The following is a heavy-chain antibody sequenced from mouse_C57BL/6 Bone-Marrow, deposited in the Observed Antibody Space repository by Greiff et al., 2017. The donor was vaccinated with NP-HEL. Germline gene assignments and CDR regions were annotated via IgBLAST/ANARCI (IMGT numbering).Heavy chain of an antibody. CDR2: INPGSGGT. V-gene: IGHV1-54*01. CDR1: GYAFTNYL. D-gene: IGHD1-1*01. CDR3: ARSYYGSRESDY. J-gene: IGHJ2*01. Sequence: QVQRKQDGAELVRPGTSVKVSCKASGYAFTNYLIEWVKQRPGQGLEWIGVINPGSGGTNYNEKFKGKATLTADKSSSTAYMQLSSLTSEDSAVYFCARSYYGSRESDYWGQGTTLTVSS.